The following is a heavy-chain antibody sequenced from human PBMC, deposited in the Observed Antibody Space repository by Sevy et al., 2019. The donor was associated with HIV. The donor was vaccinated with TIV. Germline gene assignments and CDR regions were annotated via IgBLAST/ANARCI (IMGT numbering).Heavy chain of an antibody. CDR2: IKQDGSEK. CDR3: ARDGGGD. J-gene: IGHJ4*02. V-gene: IGHV3-7*01. Sequence: GGTLRLSCAASGFSFSWYWMSWVRQTPEKGLEWVANIKQDGSEKNYVDSVKGRFIISRDNAKNSLYLQMNSLRVEDTAVYYCARDGGGDWGQGTLVTVSS. D-gene: IGHD3-16*01. CDR1: GFSFSWYW.